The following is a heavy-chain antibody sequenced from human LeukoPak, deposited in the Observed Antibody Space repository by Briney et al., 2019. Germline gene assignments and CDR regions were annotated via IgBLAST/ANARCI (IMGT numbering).Heavy chain of an antibody. CDR1: GFTFSSYG. J-gene: IGHJ5*02. CDR2: ISYDGSNK. CDR3: AKDLYVGP. Sequence: GGSLRLSCAASGFTFSSYGMHWVRQAPGKGLEWVAVISYDGSNKYCADSVKGRFTISRDNSKNTLYLQMNSLRAEDTAVYYCAKDLYVGPWGQGTLVTVSS. D-gene: IGHD3-16*01. V-gene: IGHV3-30*18.